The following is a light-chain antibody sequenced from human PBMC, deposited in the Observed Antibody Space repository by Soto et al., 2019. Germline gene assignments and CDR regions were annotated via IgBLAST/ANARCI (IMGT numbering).Light chain of an antibody. V-gene: IGKV3-15*01. CDR3: QQYNNWPPYT. Sequence: EIVMTQSPATLSVSPGERATLSCRASQSVSSNLAWYQQKPGQAPRLLIYGASTRATGIPARFSGSGSGTEFHLTISSLQSEDFAVYYCQQYNNWPPYTFGQGTQLEIK. J-gene: IGKJ2*01. CDR2: GAS. CDR1: QSVSSN.